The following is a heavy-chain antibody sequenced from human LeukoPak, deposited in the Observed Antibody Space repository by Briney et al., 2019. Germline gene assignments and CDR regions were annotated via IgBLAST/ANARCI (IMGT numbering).Heavy chain of an antibody. CDR1: GYTFTGYY. D-gene: IGHD3-10*01. CDR2: INPNSGGT. CDR3: ARYGSGIRSGHY. J-gene: IGHJ4*02. Sequence: ASVKVSCKASGYTFTGYYMHWVRQAPGQGPEWMGWINPNSGGTNYAQKFLGRVTMTRDTSISRAYIELSRLTSDDTAVYYCARYGSGIRSGHYWGQGTLVTVSS. V-gene: IGHV1-2*02.